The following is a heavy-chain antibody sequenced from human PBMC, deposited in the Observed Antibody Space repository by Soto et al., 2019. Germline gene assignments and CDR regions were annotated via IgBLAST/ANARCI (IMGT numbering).Heavy chain of an antibody. Sequence: PSQTLSLTFVISGDSVSSNSAAWNCIRQSPSRGLEWLGRTYYRSKWYNDYAVSVKSRITINPDTSRNQFSLQLNSVIPEDTAVYYCARSISAAATYNWFDHWGQGTLVTVSS. J-gene: IGHJ5*02. D-gene: IGHD6-13*01. CDR2: TYYRSKWYN. CDR1: GDSVSSNSAA. V-gene: IGHV6-1*01. CDR3: ARSISAAATYNWFDH.